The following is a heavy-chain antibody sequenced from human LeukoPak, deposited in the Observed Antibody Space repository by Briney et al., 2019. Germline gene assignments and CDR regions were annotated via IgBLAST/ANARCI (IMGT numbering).Heavy chain of an antibody. Sequence: GALVKVSCKASGGTFSSYAISLVRQAPGQGLEWMGRIIPIFGTANYAQKFQGRVTITTDESTSTAYMELSSLRSEDTAVYYCARGKYSGSYEIDYWGQGTLVTVSS. CDR3: ARGKYSGSYEIDY. D-gene: IGHD1-26*01. CDR1: GGTFSSYA. CDR2: IIPIFGTA. V-gene: IGHV1-69*05. J-gene: IGHJ4*02.